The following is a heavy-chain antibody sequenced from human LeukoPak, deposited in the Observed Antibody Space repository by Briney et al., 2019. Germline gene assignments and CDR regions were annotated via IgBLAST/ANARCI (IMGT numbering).Heavy chain of an antibody. D-gene: IGHD3-10*01. Sequence: PGGSLRLSCAASGFTFSTYSMHWVRQAPGKGLEWVAAISYDGSNKRYADSVKGRFTISRDNSKNTLYLQMNSLRAEDTAVYYCAKDFGYGSGSYGEGDWFDPWGQGTLVTVSS. CDR3: AKDFGYGSGSYGEGDWFDP. J-gene: IGHJ5*02. CDR2: ISYDGSNK. V-gene: IGHV3-30*04. CDR1: GFTFSTYS.